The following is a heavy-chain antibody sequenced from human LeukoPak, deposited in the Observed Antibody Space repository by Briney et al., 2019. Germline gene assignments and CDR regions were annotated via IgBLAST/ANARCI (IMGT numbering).Heavy chain of an antibody. D-gene: IGHD6-13*01. Sequence: GESLKISCKGSGYSFTTYWISWVRQMPGKGLEWMGRIDPSDSYTNYSPSFQGHVTILADKSLSTAYLQWTSLKASDTAMYYCARHAKAYGSSCDYWGQGTLVTVSS. CDR2: IDPSDSYT. V-gene: IGHV5-10-1*01. J-gene: IGHJ4*02. CDR3: ARHAKAYGSSCDY. CDR1: GYSFTTYW.